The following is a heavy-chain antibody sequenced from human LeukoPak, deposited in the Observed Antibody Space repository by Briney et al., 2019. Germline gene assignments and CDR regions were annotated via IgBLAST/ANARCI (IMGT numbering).Heavy chain of an antibody. CDR2: IYYSGST. D-gene: IGHD3-22*01. V-gene: IGHV4-59*08. J-gene: IGHJ4*02. Sequence: SETLSLTCTVSGGSISSYYWSWIRQPPGKGLEWIGYIYYSGSTTYNPSLKSRVTISVDTSKNQFSLKLSSVTAADTAVYYCARQYYYDSSGYLYYFDYWGQGTLVTVSS. CDR3: ARQYYYDSSGYLYYFDY. CDR1: GGSISSYY.